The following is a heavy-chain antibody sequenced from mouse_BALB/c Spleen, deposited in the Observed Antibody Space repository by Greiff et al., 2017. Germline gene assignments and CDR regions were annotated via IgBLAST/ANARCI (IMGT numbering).Heavy chain of an antibody. V-gene: IGHV2-6-7*01. Sequence: VKLMESGPGLVAPSQSLSITCTVSGFSLTGYGVNWVRQPPGKGLEWLGMIWGDGSTDYNSALKSRLSISKDNSKSQVFLKMNSLQTDDTARYYCARDIYYYGSSYAMDYWGQGTSVTVSS. CDR2: IWGDGST. J-gene: IGHJ4*01. D-gene: IGHD1-1*01. CDR3: ARDIYYYGSSYAMDY. CDR1: GFSLTGYG.